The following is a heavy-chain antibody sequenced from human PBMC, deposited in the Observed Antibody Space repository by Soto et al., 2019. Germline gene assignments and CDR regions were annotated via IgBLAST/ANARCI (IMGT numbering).Heavy chain of an antibody. CDR3: ARGLCDSSGSPTHRNWFDP. V-gene: IGHV4-34*01. CDR2: INHSGNT. J-gene: IGHJ5*02. CDR1: GGSFSGYY. Sequence: SETLSLTCAVYGGSFSGYYWSWIRQPPGKGLEWIGEINHSGNTNYNPSLKSRVTISVDTSKNQFSLKLSSVTAADTAVYYCARGLCDSSGSPTHRNWFDPWGQGTLVTVSS. D-gene: IGHD3-22*01.